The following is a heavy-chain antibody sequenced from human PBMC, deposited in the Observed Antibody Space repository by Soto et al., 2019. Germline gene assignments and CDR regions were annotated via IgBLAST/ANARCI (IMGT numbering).Heavy chain of an antibody. J-gene: IGHJ4*02. D-gene: IGHD5-18*01. CDR3: EAYIYGYPKYFDY. CDR1: GFTFSNSW. CDR2: INGDGSRT. Sequence: GGSLRLSCAASGFTFSNSWMHWVRQAPGKGLVWVAHINGDGSRTNYADSVKGRFTISRDNAKNTLYLQLNSLRAEDTAVYYCEAYIYGYPKYFDYWGQGTLVTVSS. V-gene: IGHV3-74*01.